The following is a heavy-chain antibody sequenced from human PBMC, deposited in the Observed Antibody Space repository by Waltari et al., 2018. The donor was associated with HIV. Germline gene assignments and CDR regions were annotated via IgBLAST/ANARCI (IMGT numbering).Heavy chain of an antibody. CDR2: ISRNGAKT. Sequence: EAQLLASAGGLVQPGGSLRTSCDASGVSFGDYDMSWVRPVPGKGLQWVSSISRNGAKTHYGDSVRGRFTISRDNAKNTLSLQMDSLRVEDTAIYYCAKDGAIDIWGQGTMVTVSS. CDR3: AKDGAIDI. V-gene: IGHV3-23*01. J-gene: IGHJ3*02. CDR1: GVSFGDYD.